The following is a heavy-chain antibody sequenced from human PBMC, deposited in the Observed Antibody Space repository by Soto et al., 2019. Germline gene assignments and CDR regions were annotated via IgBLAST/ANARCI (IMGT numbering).Heavy chain of an antibody. CDR3: ARGRYCSSTSCYDYGMDV. J-gene: IGHJ6*02. Sequence: QVQLVESGGGVVQPGRSLRLSCAASGFTFSSNGMHWVRQAPGKGLEWVAVIWYDGSNKYYADSVKGRFTISRDNSKNTLYLQMNSLRAEDTAVYYCARGRYCSSTSCYDYGMDVWGQGTTVTVSS. CDR1: GFTFSSNG. V-gene: IGHV3-33*01. CDR2: IWYDGSNK. D-gene: IGHD2-2*01.